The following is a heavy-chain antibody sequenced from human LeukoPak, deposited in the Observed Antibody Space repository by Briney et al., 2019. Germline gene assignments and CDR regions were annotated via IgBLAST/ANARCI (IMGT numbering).Heavy chain of an antibody. D-gene: IGHD3-16*01. J-gene: IGHJ6*02. CDR1: GGSISSDY. CDR2: TYYTGSA. CDR3: ARGGTLPKGRNYYFYGMDV. Sequence: SETLSLTCTVSGGSISSDYWSWLRQPPGKGLEWIGFTYYTGSAIYNPSLKSRVTMSVDTSKTQFSLRLSSVTAADTAVYYCARGGTLPKGRNYYFYGMDVWGQGTTVTVSS. V-gene: IGHV4-59*01.